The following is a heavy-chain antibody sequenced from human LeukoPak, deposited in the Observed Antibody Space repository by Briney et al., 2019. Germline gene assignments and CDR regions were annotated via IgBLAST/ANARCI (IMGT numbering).Heavy chain of an antibody. CDR1: GYTFTGYY. CDR2: INPNSGGT. Sequence: ASVKVSCKASGYTFTGYYMHWVRQAPGQGHESMGWINPNSGGTNYAQKFQGRVTMTRDMSISTAYMELTRLRSDDTAVYYCAPHNSGFSPYFDYWGQGTLVTVSS. CDR3: APHNSGFSPYFDY. J-gene: IGHJ4*02. D-gene: IGHD3-22*01. V-gene: IGHV1-2*02.